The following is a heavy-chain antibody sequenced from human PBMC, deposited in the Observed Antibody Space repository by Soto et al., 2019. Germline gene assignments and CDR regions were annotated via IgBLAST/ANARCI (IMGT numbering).Heavy chain of an antibody. V-gene: IGHV1-69*13. J-gene: IGHJ6*02. CDR3: ARDYYDSSGSLYGMDV. D-gene: IGHD3-22*01. CDR2: IIPIFGTA. CDR1: GGTFSSYA. Sequence: GASVKVSCKASGGTFSSYAIGWVRQAPGQGLEWMGGIIPIFGTANYAQKFQSRVTITADESTSTAYMELSSLRSEDTAVYYCARDYYDSSGSLYGMDVWGQGTTVTVSS.